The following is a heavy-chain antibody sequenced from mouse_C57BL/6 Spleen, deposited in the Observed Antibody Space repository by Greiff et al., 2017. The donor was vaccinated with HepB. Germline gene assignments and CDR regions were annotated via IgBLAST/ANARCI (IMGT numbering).Heavy chain of an antibody. V-gene: IGHV1-80*01. CDR1: GYAFSSYW. J-gene: IGHJ4*01. CDR3: ARGDYGDAMDY. Sequence: VQRVESGAELVKPGASVKISCKASGYAFSSYWMNWVKQRPGKGLEWIGQIYPGDGDTNYNGKFKGKATLTADKSSSTAYMQLSSLTSEDSAVYFCARGDYGDAMDYWGQGTSVTVSS. D-gene: IGHD2-4*01. CDR2: IYPGDGDT.